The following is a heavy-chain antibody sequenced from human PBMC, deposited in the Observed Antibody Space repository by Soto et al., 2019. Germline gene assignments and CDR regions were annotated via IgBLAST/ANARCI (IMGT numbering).Heavy chain of an antibody. CDR1: GGIFSSYA. J-gene: IGHJ2*01. CDR2: IIPITGTT. CDR3: AREYSSSSQYLYFDV. Sequence: QVQLVQSGAEVKKPGSSVKVSCKVSGGIFSSYAIGWVRQAPGQGLEWMAGIIPITGTTNRAQKFQGRVTVTADESTTTVYMELSSLTDEDTAVYYCAREYSSSSQYLYFDVWGRGTLVTVSS. V-gene: IGHV1-69*01. D-gene: IGHD6-6*01.